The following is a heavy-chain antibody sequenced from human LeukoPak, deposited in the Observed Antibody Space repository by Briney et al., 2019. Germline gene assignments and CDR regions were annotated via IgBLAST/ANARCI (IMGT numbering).Heavy chain of an antibody. CDR3: TSQAGYSSSWET. Sequence: GGSLKLSCAASGLIFSGSAMHWVRQALGEGLGWGGRMQSKANNYATGYATSVIGRFTISRDDSKNTRYLEMNSLKIEDTAVYFCTSQAGYSSSWETWGQGTLVTVFS. D-gene: IGHD6-13*01. J-gene: IGHJ5*02. CDR2: MQSKANNYAT. CDR1: GLIFSGSA. V-gene: IGHV3-73*01.